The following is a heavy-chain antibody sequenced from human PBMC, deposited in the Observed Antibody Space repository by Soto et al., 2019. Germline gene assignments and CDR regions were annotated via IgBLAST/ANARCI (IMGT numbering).Heavy chain of an antibody. CDR1: GFTFSSYA. CDR3: ARGAPRYFDY. CDR2: ISYDGSNK. V-gene: IGHV3-30-3*01. Sequence: QVQLVESGGGVVQPGRSLRLSCAASGFTFSSYAMHWVRQAPGKGMEWVAVISYDGSNKYYADSVKGRFTISRDNSKNTLYLQMNSLSAEDTAVYYCARGAPRYFDYWGKGTLVTVSS. J-gene: IGHJ4*02.